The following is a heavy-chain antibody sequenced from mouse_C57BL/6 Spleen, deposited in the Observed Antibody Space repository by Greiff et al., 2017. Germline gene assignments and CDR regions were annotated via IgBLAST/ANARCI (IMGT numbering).Heavy chain of an antibody. CDR3: TRAYDGYFWYFDV. J-gene: IGHJ1*03. Sequence: EVQRVESGEGLVKPGGSLKLSCAASGFTFSSYAMSWVRQTPEKRLEWVAYISSGGDYIYYADTVKGRFTFSRDNARNTLYLQMSSLKSEDTAMYYCTRAYDGYFWYFDVWGTGTTVTVSS. CDR2: ISSGGDYI. D-gene: IGHD2-3*01. V-gene: IGHV5-9-1*02. CDR1: GFTFSSYA.